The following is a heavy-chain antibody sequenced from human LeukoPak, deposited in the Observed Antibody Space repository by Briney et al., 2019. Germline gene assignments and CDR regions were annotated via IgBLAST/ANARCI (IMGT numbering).Heavy chain of an antibody. CDR2: IYYSGSA. D-gene: IGHD3-10*01. J-gene: IGHJ4*02. CDR3: ARVNYGSATKEDY. Sequence: SETLSLTCTVSGGSISSGGYYWSWIRQHPGRGLEWIGYIYYSGSAYYNPSLKSRVTISVDTSENQFSLKLSSVTAADTAVYYCARVNYGSATKEDYWGQGTLVTVSS. V-gene: IGHV4-31*03. CDR1: GGSISSGGYY.